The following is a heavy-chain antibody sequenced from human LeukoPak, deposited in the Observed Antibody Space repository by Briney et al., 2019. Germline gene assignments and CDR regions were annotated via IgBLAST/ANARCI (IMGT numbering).Heavy chain of an antibody. CDR2: IIPIFGIA. Sequence: GASVKVSCKASGGTFSSYAISWVRQAPGQGLEWMGRIIPIFGIANYAQKFQGRVTITADKSTSTAYMELRSLRSEDTAVYYCARGSVVPAATHYYYYGMDVWGQGTTVTVFS. J-gene: IGHJ6*02. CDR1: GGTFSSYA. CDR3: ARGSVVPAATHYYYYGMDV. D-gene: IGHD2-2*01. V-gene: IGHV1-69*04.